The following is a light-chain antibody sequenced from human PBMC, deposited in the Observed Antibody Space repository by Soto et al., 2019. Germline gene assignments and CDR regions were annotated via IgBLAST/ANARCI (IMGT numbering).Light chain of an antibody. Sequence: DIQMTQSPSSLSASVGDRVTITCRASQNIDNFLAWYQQKSGMAPKSLIYAASSLQNGVPSRFSGSGSGTDFTLTITNLQPEDVATYICQQYLRYPTFGGGTKVEIK. CDR2: AAS. V-gene: IGKV1D-16*01. J-gene: IGKJ4*01. CDR3: QQYLRYPT. CDR1: QNIDNF.